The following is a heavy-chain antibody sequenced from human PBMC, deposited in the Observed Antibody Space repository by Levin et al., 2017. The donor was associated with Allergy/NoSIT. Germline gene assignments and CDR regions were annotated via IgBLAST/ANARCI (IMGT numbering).Heavy chain of an antibody. D-gene: IGHD6-19*01. J-gene: IGHJ3*02. V-gene: IGHV3-23*01. CDR2: ISGSGDSGGST. Sequence: SGESLKISCAASGFTFSSYAMSWVRQAPGRGPEWVSAISGSGDSGGSTYYADSVKGRFTISRDNSKNTVYLQMNSLRAEDTAIYFCAKSRRSVGSGWNDAFDIWGQGTMVT. CDR3: AKSRRSVGSGWNDAFDI. CDR1: GFTFSSYA.